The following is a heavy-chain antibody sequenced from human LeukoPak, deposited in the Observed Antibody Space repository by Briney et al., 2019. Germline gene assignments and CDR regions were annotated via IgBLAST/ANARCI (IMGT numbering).Heavy chain of an antibody. D-gene: IGHD6-13*01. Sequence: GGSLRLACAASGFTFSSYAMHWVRQAPGKGLEWVAVISYDGSNKYYADSVKGRFTISRDNSKNTLYLQMNSLRAEDTAVYYCAREATAGYSSSWYSYYYYYMDVWGKGTTVTVSS. J-gene: IGHJ6*03. CDR1: GFTFSSYA. V-gene: IGHV3-30*04. CDR2: ISYDGSNK. CDR3: AREATAGYSSSWYSYYYYYMDV.